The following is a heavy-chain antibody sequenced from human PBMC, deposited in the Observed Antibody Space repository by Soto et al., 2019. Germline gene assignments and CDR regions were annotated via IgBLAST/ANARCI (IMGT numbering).Heavy chain of an antibody. J-gene: IGHJ4*02. CDR2: IYYSEST. D-gene: IGHD3-10*01. V-gene: IGHV4-59*08. CDR1: GGSTSSYY. CDR3: ARHVATMVRGVIIGNFDY. Sequence: SETLSLTCSVSGGSTSSYYWSWIRQPPGKGLEWIGYIYYSESTNYNPSLKSRVTISVDTSKNQFSLKLSSVTAADTAVYYCARHVATMVRGVIIGNFDYWGQGTLVTVSS.